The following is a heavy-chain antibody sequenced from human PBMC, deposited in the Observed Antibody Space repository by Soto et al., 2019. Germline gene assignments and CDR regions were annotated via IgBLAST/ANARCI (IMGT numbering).Heavy chain of an antibody. CDR2: ISAYNGNT. J-gene: IGHJ6*02. V-gene: IGHV1-18*01. CDR3: ARDSPPAHEYDLLPGDPKFYHYGMDV. CDR1: GYTFTSYG. Sequence: ASLKRSCKAAGYTFTSYGISWVRQATGQGLEWMGWISAYNGNTNYAQKLQGRVTMTTNTSTSTAYMELRSLRSVDTAVYYCARDSPPAHEYDLLPGDPKFYHYGMDVWGQGTTVTVS. D-gene: IGHD3-9*01.